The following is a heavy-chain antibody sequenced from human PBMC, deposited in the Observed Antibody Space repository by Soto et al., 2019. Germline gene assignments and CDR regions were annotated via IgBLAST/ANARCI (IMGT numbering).Heavy chain of an antibody. D-gene: IGHD3-9*01. Sequence: PSETLSLTCPVSGVSIGSYYLSWIRQHPGKGLEWIGYIYYSGSTNYNPSLKSRVTISVDTSKNQFSLKLSSVTAADTAVYYCARDRYYDILTGYAGFDPWGQGTLVTVSS. CDR2: IYYSGST. J-gene: IGHJ5*02. CDR1: GVSIGSYY. V-gene: IGHV4-59*01. CDR3: ARDRYYDILTGYAGFDP.